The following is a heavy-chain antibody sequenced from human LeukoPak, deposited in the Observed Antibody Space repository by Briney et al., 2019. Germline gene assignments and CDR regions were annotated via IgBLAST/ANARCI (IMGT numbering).Heavy chain of an antibody. J-gene: IGHJ5*02. CDR1: GYTFTGYY. Sequence: ASVKVSCKASGYTFTGYYMHWVRQAPGQGLEWMGWVNPNSGGTNYAQKFQGRVTMTRDTSISTAYMELSRLRSDDTAVYYCARDTAMVTYWFDPWGQGTLVTVSS. CDR2: VNPNSGGT. D-gene: IGHD5-18*01. CDR3: ARDTAMVTYWFDP. V-gene: IGHV1-2*02.